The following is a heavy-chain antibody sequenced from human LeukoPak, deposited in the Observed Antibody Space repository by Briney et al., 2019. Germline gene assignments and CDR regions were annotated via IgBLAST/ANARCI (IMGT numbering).Heavy chain of an antibody. CDR2: IYYSGST. D-gene: IGHD1-26*01. J-gene: IGHJ3*02. CDR1: GGSISSGGYY. CDR3: ARVRSSGSYRFDAFDI. V-gene: IGHV4-31*03. Sequence: SQTLSLTCTVSGGSISSGGYYWSWIRQHPGKGLEWIGYIYYSGSTYYNPSLKSRVTISVDTSKNQFSLKLSSVTAADTAVYYCARVRSSGSYRFDAFDIWGQGTMVTVSS.